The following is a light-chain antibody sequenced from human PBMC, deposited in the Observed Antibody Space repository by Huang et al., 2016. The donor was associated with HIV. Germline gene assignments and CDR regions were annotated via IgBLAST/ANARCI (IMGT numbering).Light chain of an antibody. Sequence: EIVLTQSPATLSLSPGERATLSCKASQSVSSSLAWYQQKPGQAPRLLIYDTSNRATGIPARFSGSESGTDFTLTISSLEPEDFAVYYCQQRSNWPLFTFGPGTKVDI. V-gene: IGKV3-11*01. CDR2: DTS. CDR1: QSVSSS. J-gene: IGKJ3*01. CDR3: QQRSNWPLFT.